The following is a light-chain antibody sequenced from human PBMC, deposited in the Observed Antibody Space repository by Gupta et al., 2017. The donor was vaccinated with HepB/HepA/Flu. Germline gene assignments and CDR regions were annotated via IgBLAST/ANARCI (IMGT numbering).Light chain of an antibody. CDR1: QSISTY. CDR2: AAS. CDR3: QQRDSTPFT. Sequence: DIQMTQFPSSLSASVGDRVTITCRASQSISTYVNWYQQKPGKVPNVLISAASSVRSGVPARFSGSGSGTDFTLTISRLQPEDSATYYCQQRDSTPFTFGQGTKLDIK. J-gene: IGKJ3*01. V-gene: IGKV1-39*01.